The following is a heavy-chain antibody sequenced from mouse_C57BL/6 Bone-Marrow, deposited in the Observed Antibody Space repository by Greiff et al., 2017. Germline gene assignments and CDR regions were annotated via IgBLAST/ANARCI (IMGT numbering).Heavy chain of an antibody. D-gene: IGHD1-1*01. CDR1: GYTFTSYW. V-gene: IGHV1-5*01. Sequence: EVKLQESGTVLARPGASVKMSCKTSGYTFTSYWMHWVKQRPGQGLEWIGAIYPGNSDTSYNQKFKGKAKLTAVTSASTAYMELSSLTIEDSAVYYCTRGKIYYYSSTAWFAYWGQGTLVTVSA. CDR2: IYPGNSDT. J-gene: IGHJ3*01. CDR3: TRGKIYYYSSTAWFAY.